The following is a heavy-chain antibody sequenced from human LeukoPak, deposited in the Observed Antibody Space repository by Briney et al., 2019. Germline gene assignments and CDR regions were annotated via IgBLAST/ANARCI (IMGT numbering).Heavy chain of an antibody. CDR3: ATRVVIRYFDWFSRWSAFDI. D-gene: IGHD3-9*01. J-gene: IGHJ3*02. Sequence: ASVKVSCKASGYTFTSYYMHWVRQAPGQGLEWMGIINPSGGSTIYAQKFQGRVTMTEDTSTDTAYMELSSLRSEDTAVYYCATRVVIRYFDWFSRWSAFDIWGQGTMVTVSS. CDR2: INPSGGST. CDR1: GYTFTSYY. V-gene: IGHV1-46*01.